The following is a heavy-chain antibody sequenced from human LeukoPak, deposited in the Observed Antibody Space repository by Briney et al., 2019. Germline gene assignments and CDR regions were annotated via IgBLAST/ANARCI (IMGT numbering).Heavy chain of an antibody. Sequence: PSETLSLTCAVYGGSFSGYYWSWIRQPPGKGLEWIGEINHSGSTNYNPSLKSRVTISVDTSKNQFSLKLSSVTAADTAVYYCARGVKYYYGSGSYYKTWGQGTLVTVSS. D-gene: IGHD3-10*01. CDR2: INHSGST. V-gene: IGHV4-34*01. CDR3: ARGVKYYYGSGSYYKT. J-gene: IGHJ5*02. CDR1: GGSFSGYY.